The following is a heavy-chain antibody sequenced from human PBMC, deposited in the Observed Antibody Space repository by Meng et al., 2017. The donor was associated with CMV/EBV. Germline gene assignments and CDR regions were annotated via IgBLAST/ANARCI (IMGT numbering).Heavy chain of an antibody. D-gene: IGHD2-2*01. CDR2: INPNSGGT. J-gene: IGHJ4*02. V-gene: IGHV1-2*02. CDR3: ARDWVVPAALDY. Sequence: ASVKVSCKASGYTFTGYYMHWVRRAPGQGLEWMGWINPNSGGTNYAQKFQGRVTMTRDTSISTAYMELSRLRSDDTAVYYCARDWVVPAALDYWGQGTLVTVSS. CDR1: GYTFTGYY.